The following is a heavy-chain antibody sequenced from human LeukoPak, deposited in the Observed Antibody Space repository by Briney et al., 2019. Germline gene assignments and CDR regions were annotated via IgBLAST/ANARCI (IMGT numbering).Heavy chain of an antibody. Sequence: GGSLRLSCAASGFTLSSYAMNWVRQAPGKGLEWVSTLSGSGNSTYYADSVKGRLTISRDNSKNTLSLQMNNLGAEDTAVYYCAKDLGARSSGWYDYWGQGTLVTVSS. CDR1: GFTLSSYA. D-gene: IGHD6-19*01. CDR2: LSGSGNST. J-gene: IGHJ4*02. V-gene: IGHV3-23*01. CDR3: AKDLGARSSGWYDY.